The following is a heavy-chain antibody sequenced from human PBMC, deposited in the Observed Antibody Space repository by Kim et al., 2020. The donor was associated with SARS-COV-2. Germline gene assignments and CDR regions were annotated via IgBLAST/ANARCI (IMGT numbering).Heavy chain of an antibody. V-gene: IGHV4-59*08. D-gene: IGHD1-20*01. CDR3: ARRRGYDLGFDF. Sequence: SETLSLTCTVSGGSIGSYYWSWIRQPPGKGLEWIGYIYYSGSTNYNPSLKSRVTISVDTSKNQFSLKLSSVTAADTAVYYCARRRGYDLGFDFWGQGTLV. CDR1: GGSIGSYY. CDR2: IYYSGST. J-gene: IGHJ4*02.